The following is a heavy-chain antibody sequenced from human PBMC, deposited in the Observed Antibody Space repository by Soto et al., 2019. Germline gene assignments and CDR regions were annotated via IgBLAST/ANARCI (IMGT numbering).Heavy chain of an antibody. CDR2: IYYSGNT. Sequence: QVQLQESGPGLVKPSQTLSLTCTVSGGSISSGDYYWSWIRQPPGKGLEWIGYIYYSGNTYYNPSLKSRVTISVDTSKNQFSLKLSSVTAADTAVYYCARVLMVYARGYPSDYWGQGTLVTVSS. D-gene: IGHD2-8*01. CDR3: ARVLMVYARGYPSDY. J-gene: IGHJ4*02. V-gene: IGHV4-30-4*01. CDR1: GGSISSGDYY.